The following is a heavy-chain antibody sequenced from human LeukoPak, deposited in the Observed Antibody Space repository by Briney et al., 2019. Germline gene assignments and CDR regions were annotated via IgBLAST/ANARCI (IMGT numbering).Heavy chain of an antibody. Sequence: SVKVSCKASGYTFTSYGINWVRQAPGQGLEWMGGTIPMFGTAIYAQKFQGRVTITADESTSTAYMELSSLRSEDTALFYCARGVQRVADAFDIWGQGTMVTVSS. CDR3: ARGVQRVADAFDI. V-gene: IGHV1-69*13. CDR2: TIPMFGTA. CDR1: GYTFTSYG. J-gene: IGHJ3*02. D-gene: IGHD3-10*02.